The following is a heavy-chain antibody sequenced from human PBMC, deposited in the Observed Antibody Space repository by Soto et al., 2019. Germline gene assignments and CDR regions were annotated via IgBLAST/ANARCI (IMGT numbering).Heavy chain of an antibody. V-gene: IGHV3-74*01. CDR1: GFTFSSYS. CDR2: ISTDTSST. CDR3: TRLPNKSPQN. J-gene: IGHJ1*01. Sequence: EVQLVESGGGLVQPGGSLRLSCAASGFTFSSYSMHWVRQAPGKGLVWVSSISTDTSSTSYADPVKGRFTISRDNAKNTLYLQMKSVRADAAAVYYCTRLPNKSPQNWGQGTLVIVSP.